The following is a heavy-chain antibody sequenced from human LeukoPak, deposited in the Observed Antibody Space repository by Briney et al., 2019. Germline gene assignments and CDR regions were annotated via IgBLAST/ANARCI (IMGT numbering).Heavy chain of an antibody. V-gene: IGHV3-23*01. J-gene: IGHJ4*02. CDR1: GFTFSTYA. CDR2: ISGSSGYT. D-gene: IGHD3-10*01. CDR3: AKDFRGGQLWASSLLRRPHHFDY. Sequence: GGSLRLSCAASGFTFSTYAMSWVRQAPGKGLEWVSGISGSSGYTYYADSVEGRFTISRDNSKNTLYLQMNSLRGEDTAVYYCAKDFRGGQLWASSLLRRPHHFDYWGQGTLVTVSS.